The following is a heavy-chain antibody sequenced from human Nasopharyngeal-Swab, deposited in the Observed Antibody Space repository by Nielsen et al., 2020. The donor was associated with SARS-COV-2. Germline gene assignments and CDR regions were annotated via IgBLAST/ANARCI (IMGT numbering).Heavy chain of an antibody. Sequence: GGSLRLSCAASGFTFSSYAMSWVRQAPGKGLEWVSAISGSGGSTYYADSVKGRFTISRDNSKNTLYLQMNSLRAEDTAVYYCAKVFLASGSYGDEFDYWGQGTLVTVSS. CDR3: AKVFLASGSYGDEFDY. J-gene: IGHJ4*02. CDR2: ISGSGGST. V-gene: IGHV3-23*01. CDR1: GFTFSSYA. D-gene: IGHD1-26*01.